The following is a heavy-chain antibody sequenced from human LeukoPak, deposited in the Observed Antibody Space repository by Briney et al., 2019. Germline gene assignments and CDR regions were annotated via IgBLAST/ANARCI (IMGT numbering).Heavy chain of an antibody. V-gene: IGHV4-34*01. CDR3: AREKVGATIDY. CDR2: INHSGST. D-gene: IGHD1-26*01. CDR1: GGSFSGYY. J-gene: IGHJ4*02. Sequence: PSETLSLTCAVYGGSFSGYYWSWIRLPPGKGLEWIGEINHSGSTNYNPSLKSRVTISVDTSKNQLSLKLSSVTAADTAVYYCAREKVGATIDYWGQGTLVTVSS.